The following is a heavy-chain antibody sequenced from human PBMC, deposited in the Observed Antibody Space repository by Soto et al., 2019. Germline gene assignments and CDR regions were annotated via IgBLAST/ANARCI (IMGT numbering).Heavy chain of an antibody. V-gene: IGHV1-18*01. CDR2: ISAYNGNT. CDR1: GYTFTSYG. CDR3: ARSSGGNFGIIIEGSNWFDS. J-gene: IGHJ5*01. Sequence: ASVKVSCKASGYTFTSYGISWVRQAPGQGLEWMGWISAYNGNTNYAQKLQGRVTMTRDTSRSTVYMELRSLRSDDTAIYYCARSSGGNFGIIIEGSNWFDSWGQGTLVTVSS. D-gene: IGHD3-3*01.